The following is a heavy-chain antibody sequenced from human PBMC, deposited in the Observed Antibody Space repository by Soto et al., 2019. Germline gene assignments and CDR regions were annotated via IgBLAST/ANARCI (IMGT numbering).Heavy chain of an antibody. V-gene: IGHV1-18*04. CDR2: ISAYNGNT. D-gene: IGHD6-19*01. CDR1: GYTFTSYG. Sequence: GASVKVSCKASGYTFTSYGISWVRQAPGQGLEWMGWISAYNGNTNYAQKLQGRVTMTTDTSTSTAYMELRSLRSDDTAVYYCARFRATQQWLVHGSWNWYFDLWGRGTLVTVSS. CDR3: ARFRATQQWLVHGSWNWYFDL. J-gene: IGHJ2*01.